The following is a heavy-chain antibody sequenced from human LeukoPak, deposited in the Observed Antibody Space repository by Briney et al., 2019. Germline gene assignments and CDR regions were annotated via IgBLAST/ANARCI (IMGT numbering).Heavy chain of an antibody. J-gene: IGHJ4*02. D-gene: IGHD4/OR15-4a*01. CDR1: GFTFDDYA. CDR2: IYSVNT. CDR3: ARRAGAYSHPYDY. V-gene: IGHV3-53*01. Sequence: PGGSLRLSCAASGFTFDDYAMHWVRQAPGKGLEWVSFIYSVNTHYSDSVKGRFTISRDNSKNTLYLQMNSLRAEDTAVYYCARRAGAYSHPYDYWGQGTLVTVSS.